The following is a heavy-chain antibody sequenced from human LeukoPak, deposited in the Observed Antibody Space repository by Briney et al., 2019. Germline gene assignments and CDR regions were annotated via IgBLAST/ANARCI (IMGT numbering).Heavy chain of an antibody. V-gene: IGHV3-48*01. CDR1: GFTFSSYS. CDR2: ITRSSSAK. CDR3: TRDQEGSDY. Sequence: GGSLRLSCAASGFTFSSYSMNWVRQAPGKGLEWVSYITRSSSAKFYADSVKGRFTISRDNAENLLYLQMNSLRAEDTAVYYCTRDQEGSDYWGQGTLVTVSS. J-gene: IGHJ4*02.